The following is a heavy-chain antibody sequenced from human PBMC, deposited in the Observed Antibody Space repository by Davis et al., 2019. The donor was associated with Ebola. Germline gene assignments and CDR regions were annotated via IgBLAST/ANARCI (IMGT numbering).Heavy chain of an antibody. D-gene: IGHD5-24*01. V-gene: IGHV4-34*12. J-gene: IGHJ4*02. CDR1: GGSFTGYY. Sequence: SETLSLTCAVNGGSFTGYYWTWIRQPPGKGLEWIGEIIHSGSANYNPSLKSRVTISEDTSNNQFSLKLTSMTAADTAVYYCARVEMATIEGFDYWGQGTLVTVSS. CDR2: IIHSGSA. CDR3: ARVEMATIEGFDY.